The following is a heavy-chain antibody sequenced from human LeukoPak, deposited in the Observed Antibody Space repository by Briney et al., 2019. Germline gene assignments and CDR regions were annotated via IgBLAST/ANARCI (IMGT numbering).Heavy chain of an antibody. V-gene: IGHV3-30-3*01. CDR3: AKDLLPGAPDYFDN. D-gene: IGHD2-21*02. Sequence: GGSLRLSCAASGFTFTAYEIHWIRQTPGKGLEWVAVVSSDGNIKLYSDSVKGRFTISRDTSKTTLFLQMNSLRAEDTGLYYCAKDLLPGAPDYFDNWGQGTLVTVSS. J-gene: IGHJ4*02. CDR2: VSSDGNIK. CDR1: GFTFTAYE.